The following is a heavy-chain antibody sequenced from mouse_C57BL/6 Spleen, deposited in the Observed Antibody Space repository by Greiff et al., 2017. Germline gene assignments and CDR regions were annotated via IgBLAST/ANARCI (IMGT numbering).Heavy chain of an antibody. CDR2: INPYNGGT. V-gene: IGHV1-19*01. CDR3: ARSDYDEGRSYAMDY. J-gene: IGHJ4*01. D-gene: IGHD2-4*01. Sequence: EVQLQQSGPVLVKPGASVKMSCKASGYTFTDYYMNWVKQSHGKSLEWIGVINPYNGGTSYNKKFKGKATLTVDKSSSTAYMELNSLTSEDSAVYYCARSDYDEGRSYAMDYWGQGTSVTVSS. CDR1: GYTFTDYY.